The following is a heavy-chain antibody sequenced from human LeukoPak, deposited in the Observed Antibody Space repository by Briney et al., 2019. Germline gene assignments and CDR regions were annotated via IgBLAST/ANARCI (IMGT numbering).Heavy chain of an antibody. CDR3: TRDPGRCTSTSCYPDY. V-gene: IGHV3-21*01. CDR2: ISSSSSYI. Sequence: GGSLRLSCAASGFTFSSYSMNWVRQAPGRGLEWVSVISSSSSYIYYADSVKGRFTISRDNAKNSMYLQMNSLRAEDTAVYYCTRDPGRCTSTSCYPDYWGQGTLVTVSS. D-gene: IGHD2-2*01. CDR1: GFTFSSYS. J-gene: IGHJ4*02.